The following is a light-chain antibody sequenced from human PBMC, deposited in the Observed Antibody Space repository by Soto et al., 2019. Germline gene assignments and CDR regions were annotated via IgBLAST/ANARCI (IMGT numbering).Light chain of an antibody. Sequence: IQMTQSPSTLSASVVDRVSINCRASQSISAWLAWYQQKPGKAPRLLIYKASTLEIGVPSRFSGSGSGTEFTLTISSLQPDDVATYYCQQYNDYSWTFGQGTKVDIK. CDR3: QQYNDYSWT. CDR2: KAS. V-gene: IGKV1-5*03. CDR1: QSISAW. J-gene: IGKJ1*01.